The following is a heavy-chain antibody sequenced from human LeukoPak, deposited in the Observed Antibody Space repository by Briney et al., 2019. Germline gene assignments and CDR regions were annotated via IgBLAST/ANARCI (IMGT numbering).Heavy chain of an antibody. CDR3: ARQRVPARGYDAFDI. Sequence: GESLKISCKGSGYSFTNYWIGWVRQMPGKGLECMGIIYPGDSETRYGPSFQGQVTISADRSISTAYLQWSSLKASDTAMYYCARQRVPARGYDAFDIWGQGTMVTVSS. D-gene: IGHD3-10*01. CDR2: IYPGDSET. J-gene: IGHJ3*02. CDR1: GYSFTNYW. V-gene: IGHV5-51*01.